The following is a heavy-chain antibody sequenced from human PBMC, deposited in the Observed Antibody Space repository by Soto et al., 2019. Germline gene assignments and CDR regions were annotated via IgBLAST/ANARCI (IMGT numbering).Heavy chain of an antibody. CDR3: ASGIQLWLRRITNGYSG. CDR1: GGTFSTYA. Sequence: QVQLVQSGAEVKKPESSVKVSCKAPGGTFSTYAISWVRQAPGQGLEWMGGIIPMFGTANYAQRFQDRVTITAAESTNTVYMALSSLRSEDTAVYFCASGIQLWLRRITNGYSGWGQGTLVTVSS. J-gene: IGHJ4*02. CDR2: IIPMFGTA. D-gene: IGHD5-18*01. V-gene: IGHV1-69*12.